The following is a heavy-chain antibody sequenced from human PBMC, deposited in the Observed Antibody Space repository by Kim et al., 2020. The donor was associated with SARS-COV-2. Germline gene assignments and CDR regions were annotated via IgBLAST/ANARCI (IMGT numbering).Heavy chain of an antibody. J-gene: IGHJ4*02. D-gene: IGHD2-15*01. CDR2: FDPEDGET. CDR3: ATAPRDIVVVVAATFFDY. V-gene: IGHV1-24*01. Sequence: ASVKVSCKVSGYTLTELSMHWVRQAPGKGLEWMGGFDPEDGETIYAQKFQGRVTMTEDTSTDTAYMELSSLRSEDTAVYYCATAPRDIVVVVAATFFDYWGQGTLVTVSS. CDR1: GYTLTELS.